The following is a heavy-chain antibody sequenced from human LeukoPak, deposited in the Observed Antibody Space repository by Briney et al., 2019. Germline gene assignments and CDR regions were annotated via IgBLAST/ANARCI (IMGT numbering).Heavy chain of an antibody. CDR3: ASLYDSSGYYYLTY. D-gene: IGHD3-22*01. CDR2: IYHSGST. CDR1: GGSISSGGYY. J-gene: IGHJ4*02. V-gene: IGHV4-30-2*01. Sequence: PSETLSLTCTVSGGSISSGGYYWSWIRQPPGKGLEWIGYIYHSGSTNYNPSLKSRVTISVDKSKNQFSLKLSSVTAADTAVYYCASLYDSSGYYYLTYWGQGTLVTVSS.